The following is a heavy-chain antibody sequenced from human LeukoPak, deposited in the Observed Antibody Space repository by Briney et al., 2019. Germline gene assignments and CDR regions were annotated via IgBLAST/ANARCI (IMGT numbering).Heavy chain of an antibody. D-gene: IGHD3-9*01. CDR2: ITGSGDTT. CDR1: GFIFRNYA. Sequence: GASLRLSCAASGFIFRNYAMSWVRQAPGKGLEWVSAITGSGDTTYYADSVKGRFTISRDNSKNTLYVEMNTLRAEDTAVYYCAKWGDYDILTCYYVSDFWGQGTLVTVSS. V-gene: IGHV3-23*01. CDR3: AKWGDYDILTCYYVSDF. J-gene: IGHJ4*02.